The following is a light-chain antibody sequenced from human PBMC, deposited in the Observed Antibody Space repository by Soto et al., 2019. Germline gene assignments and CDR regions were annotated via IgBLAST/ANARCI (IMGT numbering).Light chain of an antibody. CDR2: KAS. V-gene: IGKV1-5*03. CDR3: QHYNSYSEA. J-gene: IGKJ1*01. CDR1: QTISSW. Sequence: IQMTQSTSTLSGSVGDRVTINCRASQTISSWLAWYQQKPGKAPKLLIYKASTLKSGVPSRFSGRGAGTEFTLTISSLQPDEFATYYCQHYNSYSEAFGQGTKVDNK.